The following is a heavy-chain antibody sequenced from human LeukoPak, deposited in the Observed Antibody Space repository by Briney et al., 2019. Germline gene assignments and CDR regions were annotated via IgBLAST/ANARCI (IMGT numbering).Heavy chain of an antibody. CDR1: GGSISRSPYY. Sequence: PSETLSLTCTVSGGSISRSPYYWGWIRQLPGKGLEWIGNIYYSGSTYYNPSLKTRVTISVDTSKNQFSLKLTSVTAADTAVYYCARGGFYCGGDCYVDYWGQGTLVTVSS. J-gene: IGHJ4*02. CDR3: ARGGFYCGGDCYVDY. V-gene: IGHV4-39*01. D-gene: IGHD2-21*02. CDR2: IYYSGST.